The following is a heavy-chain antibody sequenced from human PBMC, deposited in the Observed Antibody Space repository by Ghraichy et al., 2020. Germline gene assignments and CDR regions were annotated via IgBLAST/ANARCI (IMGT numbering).Heavy chain of an antibody. CDR2: ISGSGGST. J-gene: IGHJ6*02. CDR1: GFTFSSYA. Sequence: GESLNISCAASGFTFSSYAMSWVRQAPGKGLEWVSAISGSGGSTYYADSVKGRFTISRDNSKKTLYLEMNSLRAEDTAVYYCAKYYGSGSSYTDYYYYGLDCWGQGTTFTVSS. V-gene: IGHV3-23*01. CDR3: AKYYGSGSSYTDYYYYGLDC. D-gene: IGHD3-10*01.